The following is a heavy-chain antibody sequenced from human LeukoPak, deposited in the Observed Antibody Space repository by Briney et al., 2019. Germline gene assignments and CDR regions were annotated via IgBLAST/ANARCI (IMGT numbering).Heavy chain of an antibody. V-gene: IGHV4-34*01. CDR1: GGSFSGYY. CDR3: ARASPLGLNWFDP. Sequence: SETLSLTCAVYGGSFSGYYWSWIRQPPGKGLEWIGEINHSGSTNYDPSLKSRVTISVDTSRNQFSLKLSSVTAADTAVYYCARASPLGLNWFDPWGQGTLVTVSS. J-gene: IGHJ5*02. D-gene: IGHD3/OR15-3a*01. CDR2: INHSGST.